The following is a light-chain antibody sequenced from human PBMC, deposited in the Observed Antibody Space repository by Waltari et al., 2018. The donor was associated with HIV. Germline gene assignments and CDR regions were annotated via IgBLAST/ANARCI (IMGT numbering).Light chain of an antibody. CDR3: MQTTQFYT. CDR1: QSLVHSDGNTY. J-gene: IGKJ2*01. V-gene: IGKV2-24*01. CDR2: KIF. Sequence: IVMTQTPLSSLVTLGQPASISCRSNQSLVHSDGNTYLSWLQQRPGQPPRLLIYKIFKRFSGVPDRFSGSGAGTDFTLKISRMEAEDVGTYYCMQTTQFYTFGQGTKLEIK.